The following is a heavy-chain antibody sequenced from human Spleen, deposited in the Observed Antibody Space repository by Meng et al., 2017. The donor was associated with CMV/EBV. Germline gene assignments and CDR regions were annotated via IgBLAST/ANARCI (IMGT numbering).Heavy chain of an antibody. CDR1: GFTFSSYA. V-gene: IGHV3-23*01. J-gene: IGHJ4*02. CDR2: IRASADRT. D-gene: IGHD6-6*01. CDR3: AKAIEARPAGHIDY. Sequence: GESLNISCATSGFTFSSYAMTWVSQAPGKGLEWVSAIRASADRTYYADSVKGRFVIARDNSKNTVFLQMNSLRAEDMAVYYCAKAIEARPAGHIDYWGQGTLVTVSS.